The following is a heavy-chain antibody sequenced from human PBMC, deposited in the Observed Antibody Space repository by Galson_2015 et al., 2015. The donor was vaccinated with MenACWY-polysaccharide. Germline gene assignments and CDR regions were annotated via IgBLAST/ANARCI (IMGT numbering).Heavy chain of an antibody. D-gene: IGHD1-1*01. CDR1: GFTFRSHD. CDR2: IDTSGTST. V-gene: IGHV3-48*03. J-gene: IGHJ4*02. Sequence: SLRLSCAVSGFTFRSHDMNWVRQASGKGLEWVSYIDTSGTSTKYADSVKGRFIMSRDNAKNSLYLQMNSLRLEDTAVYYCARDTPGIEDFDYWGQGILVTVSS. CDR3: ARDTPGIEDFDY.